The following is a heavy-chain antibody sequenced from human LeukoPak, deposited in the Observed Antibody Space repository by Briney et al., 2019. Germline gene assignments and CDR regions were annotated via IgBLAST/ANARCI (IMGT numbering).Heavy chain of an antibody. CDR2: IYYSGST. CDR3: ASSLRYSGSYYNWFDP. Sequence: SETLSLTCTVSGGSISSSSYYWGWIRQPPGKGLECIGSIYYSGSTYYNPSLKSRVTISVDTSKNQFSLKLSSVTAADTAVYYCASSLRYSGSYYNWFDPWGQGTLVAVSS. CDR1: GGSISSSSYY. D-gene: IGHD1-26*01. J-gene: IGHJ5*02. V-gene: IGHV4-39*01.